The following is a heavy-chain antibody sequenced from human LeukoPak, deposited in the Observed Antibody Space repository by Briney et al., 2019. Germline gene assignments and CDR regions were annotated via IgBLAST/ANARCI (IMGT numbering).Heavy chain of an antibody. CDR1: GASVSSGSYY. Sequence: SETLSLTCNVSGASVSSGSYYWSWIRQPPGKGLEWIGYIYYSGSTNYNPSLKSRVTISVDTSKNQFSLKLSSVTAADTAVYYCAREADTLDYWGQGTLVTVSS. D-gene: IGHD2-2*02. J-gene: IGHJ4*02. V-gene: IGHV4-61*01. CDR2: IYYSGST. CDR3: AREADTLDY.